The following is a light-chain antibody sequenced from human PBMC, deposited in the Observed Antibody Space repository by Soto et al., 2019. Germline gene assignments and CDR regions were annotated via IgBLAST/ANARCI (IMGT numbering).Light chain of an antibody. Sequence: QSFLTQPPSASGSAGQSVTISCTGTSSDVGGYDYVSWYQQHPGKAPKLMIYEVTIRPSGVSDRFSGSKSGNTASLTVSGLQAEDEADYYCSSYTGGNPSYVFGTGTKVTVL. J-gene: IGLJ1*01. CDR3: SSYTGGNPSYV. CDR1: SSDVGGYDY. V-gene: IGLV2-8*01. CDR2: EVT.